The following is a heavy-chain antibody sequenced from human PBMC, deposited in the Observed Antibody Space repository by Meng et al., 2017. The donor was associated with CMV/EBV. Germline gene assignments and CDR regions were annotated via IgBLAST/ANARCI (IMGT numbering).Heavy chain of an antibody. CDR3: ARGRGSFRKRQQLTFDY. J-gene: IGHJ4*02. CDR2: MNPNSGNT. D-gene: IGHD6-13*01. V-gene: IGHV1-8*01. CDR1: GYTFTGYD. Sequence: ASVKVSCKASGYTFTGYDINWVRQATGQGLEWMGWMNPNSGNTGYAQKFQGRVTMTRNTSISTAYMELSSLRSEDTAVYYCARGRGSFRKRQQLTFDYWGQGTLVTVSS.